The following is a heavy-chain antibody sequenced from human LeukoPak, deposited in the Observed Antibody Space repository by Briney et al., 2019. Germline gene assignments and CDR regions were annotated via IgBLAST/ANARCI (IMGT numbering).Heavy chain of an antibody. CDR1: GFPFSSYS. CDR3: ASRVGASGQARHKYFDY. V-gene: IGHV3-21*01. J-gene: IGHJ4*02. D-gene: IGHD1-26*01. Sequence: GSLRLSCAASGFPFSSYSMNWVRPAPGKGLEGVSSITSSSSYIYYADSVKGRFTISRDNAKNSLYLQMNSLRAEDTAVYYCASRVGASGQARHKYFDYWGQGTLVTVSS. CDR2: ITSSSSYI.